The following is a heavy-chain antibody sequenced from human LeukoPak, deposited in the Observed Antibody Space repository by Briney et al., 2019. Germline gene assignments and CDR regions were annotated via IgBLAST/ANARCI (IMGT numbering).Heavy chain of an antibody. CDR3: AHRDTAMVRVDY. V-gene: IGHV3-15*01. CDR1: GFTFRDAG. D-gene: IGHD5-18*01. CDR2: IKSKTDGGTT. J-gene: IGHJ4*02. Sequence: PGGSLRLSCAASGFTFRDAGMSWVRQAPGKGLEWVGRIKSKTDGGTTDYAAPVKGRFTISRDDSKNTLYLQMSSLKTEDTAVYFCAHRDTAMVRVDYWGQRTLVTVSS.